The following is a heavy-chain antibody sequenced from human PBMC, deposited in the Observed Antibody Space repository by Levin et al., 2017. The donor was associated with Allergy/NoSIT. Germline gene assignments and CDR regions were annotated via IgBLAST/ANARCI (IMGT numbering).Heavy chain of an antibody. V-gene: IGHV3-21*01. CDR1: GFIFRNSA. J-gene: IGHJ4*02. Sequence: GGSLRLSCAASGFIFRNSAMNWVRQAPGQGLEWVSLITYGTNNTHYADSVKGRFTISRDDAKNSVYLHMNDLRADDTAVYYCARLGTAAHWGEGVLVTVST. D-gene: IGHD2-21*02. CDR2: ITYGTNNT. CDR3: ARLGTAAH.